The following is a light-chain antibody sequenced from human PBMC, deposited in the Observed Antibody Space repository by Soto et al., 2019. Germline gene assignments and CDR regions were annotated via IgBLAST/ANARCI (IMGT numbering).Light chain of an antibody. Sequence: DIQMTQSPSTLSASVGDTVTITCRASQGISSWLAWYQQKLGKTPKLLLYKASSLESGVPSRFSGSGSGTEFTLTISSLQPDDFATYYCQQYNSYSLTFGGGTKVEIK. J-gene: IGKJ4*01. CDR1: QGISSW. CDR2: KAS. CDR3: QQYNSYSLT. V-gene: IGKV1-5*03.